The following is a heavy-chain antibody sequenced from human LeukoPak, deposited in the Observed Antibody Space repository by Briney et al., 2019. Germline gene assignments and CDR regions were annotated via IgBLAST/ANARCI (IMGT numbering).Heavy chain of an antibody. V-gene: IGHV1-2*06. D-gene: IGHD3-22*01. CDR2: INPNSGGT. J-gene: IGHJ4*02. Sequence: ASMKVSCKASGYTFTGYYMHWVRQAPGQGLEWMGRINPNSGGTNYAQKFQGRVTMTRDTSISTAYMELSRLRSDDTAVYYCARGLSYYYDSSGYYSTFDYWGQGTLVTVSS. CDR3: ARGLSYYYDSSGYYSTFDY. CDR1: GYTFTGYY.